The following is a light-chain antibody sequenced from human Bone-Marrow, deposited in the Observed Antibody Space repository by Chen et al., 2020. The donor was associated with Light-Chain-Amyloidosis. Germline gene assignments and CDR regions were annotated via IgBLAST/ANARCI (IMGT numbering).Light chain of an antibody. CDR1: DLPTKY. V-gene: IGLV3-25*03. J-gene: IGLJ2*01. CDR3: QSADSSGTYEGR. Sequence: SYELTQPPSVSVSPGQTARITCSGDDLPTKYAYLYQQKPGQAPVLVIHRYTERPSGISERVSGSSSGTTATVTSSGVQAEDEADYHCQSADSSGTYEGRFGGGTKLTVL. CDR2: RYT.